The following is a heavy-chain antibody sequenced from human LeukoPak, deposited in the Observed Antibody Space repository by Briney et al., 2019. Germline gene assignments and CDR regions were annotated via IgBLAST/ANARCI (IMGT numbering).Heavy chain of an antibody. CDR2: IYYSGST. CDR1: GGSISSYY. CDR3: ARDNALCSSTSCYSIDY. V-gene: IGHV4-59*12. D-gene: IGHD2-2*01. J-gene: IGHJ4*02. Sequence: SETLSLTCTVSGGSISSYYWSWIWQPPGKGLEWIGHIYYSGSTNYNPSLKSRVTISVDTSKNQFSLKLSSVTAADTAVYYCARDNALCSSTSCYSIDYWGQGTLVTVSS.